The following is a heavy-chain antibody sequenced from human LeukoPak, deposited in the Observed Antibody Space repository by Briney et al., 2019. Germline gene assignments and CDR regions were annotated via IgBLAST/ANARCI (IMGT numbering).Heavy chain of an antibody. D-gene: IGHD1-20*01. Sequence: GGSLRLSCAASGFTFSSYGMHWVRQAPGKGLEWVAVIWYDGRNKYYADSVKGRFTISRDNSKNTLYLQMNSLRAEDTAVYYCARPQGLHNWNLDYWGQGTLVTVSS. CDR3: ARPQGLHNWNLDY. V-gene: IGHV3-33*01. J-gene: IGHJ4*02. CDR1: GFTFSSYG. CDR2: IWYDGRNK.